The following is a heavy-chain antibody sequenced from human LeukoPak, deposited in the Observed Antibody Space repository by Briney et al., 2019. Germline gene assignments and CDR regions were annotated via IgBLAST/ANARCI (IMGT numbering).Heavy chain of an antibody. CDR1: GGSISSSSYY. CDR2: IYYSGST. CDR3: ASSYYDSSGYRWFDP. D-gene: IGHD3-22*01. Sequence: PSETLSLTCTVSGGSISSSSYYWGWIRQPPGKGLEWIGSIYYSGSTYYNPSLKSRVTISVDTSKNQFSLKLSSVTAADTAVYYCASSYYDSSGYRWFDPWGQGTLVTVSS. V-gene: IGHV4-39*07. J-gene: IGHJ5*02.